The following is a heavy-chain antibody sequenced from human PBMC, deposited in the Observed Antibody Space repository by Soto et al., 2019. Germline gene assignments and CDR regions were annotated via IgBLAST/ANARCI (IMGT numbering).Heavy chain of an antibody. CDR2: LVYGGVP. V-gene: IGHV4-39*01. CDR1: GDSITKTVYY. Sequence: QVKLQESGPGLVKASETLSLTCLVSGDSITKTVYYCAWVRQSPGHGLEWLGCLVYGGVPSYTPSPQSRISMSLDASQNQFSMTFTSVTAADASNYYGARLSEALTGITPDYWGPGTLVNVSS. J-gene: IGHJ4*02. D-gene: IGHD1-20*01. CDR3: ARLSEALTGITPDY.